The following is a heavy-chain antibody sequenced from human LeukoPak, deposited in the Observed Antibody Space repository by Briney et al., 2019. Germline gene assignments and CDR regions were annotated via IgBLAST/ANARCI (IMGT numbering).Heavy chain of an antibody. D-gene: IGHD2-2*01. J-gene: IGHJ4*02. CDR2: IYSGGST. Sequence: GGSLRLSCAASGFTVSSNYMSWVRQAPGKGLEWVSVIYSGGSTYYADSVKGRFTISRDNSKNTLYLQMGSLRAEDMAVYYCARGGCSSASCPLDYWGQGTLVTVSS. V-gene: IGHV3-53*05. CDR3: ARGGCSSASCPLDY. CDR1: GFTVSSNY.